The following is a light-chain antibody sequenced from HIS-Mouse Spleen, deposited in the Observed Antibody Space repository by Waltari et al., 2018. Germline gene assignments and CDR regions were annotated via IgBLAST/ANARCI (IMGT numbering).Light chain of an antibody. J-gene: IGKJ1*01. CDR1: QSVSSSY. CDR2: GAS. Sequence: EIVLTQSPGTLTLSPGERATLSCRASQSVSSSYLAWYQQKPGQAPRLLSYGASSRATGIPDRFSGRLAGTDFTLTISRLVPEDFAVYYCQHYGSSRRTFGQGSIVYIK. V-gene: IGKV3-20*01. CDR3: QHYGSSRRT.